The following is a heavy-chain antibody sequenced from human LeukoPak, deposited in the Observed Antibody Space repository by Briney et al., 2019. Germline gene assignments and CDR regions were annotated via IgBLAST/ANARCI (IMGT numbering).Heavy chain of an antibody. CDR2: IISKSYGGTT. V-gene: IGHV3-49*04. Sequence: PGRSLRLSCTASGFTFGDYAMAWVRQARGEGLEWVGFIISKSYGGTTEYAASVKGRFTISRDDSTSIAYLPLNSLKTEDTAVYSCSRGPYCSSGSCYPDPDAFDIWGQGTVVTFSS. CDR1: GFTFGDYA. CDR3: SRGPYCSSGSCYPDPDAFDI. D-gene: IGHD2-15*01. J-gene: IGHJ3*02.